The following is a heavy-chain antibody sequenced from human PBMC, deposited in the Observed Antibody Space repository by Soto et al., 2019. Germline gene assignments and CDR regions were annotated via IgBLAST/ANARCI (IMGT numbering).Heavy chain of an antibody. CDR3: ARGRRGYGSGSYYNIPDFDY. V-gene: IGHV4-34*01. Sequence: QVQLQQWGAGLLKPSETLSLTCAVYGGSFSGYYWSWIRQPPGKGLEWIGEINHSGSTNYNPSLKSRVTISVDTSKNQFSLKLSSVTAADTAVYYCARGRRGYGSGSYYNIPDFDYWGQGTLVTVSS. CDR1: GGSFSGYY. D-gene: IGHD3-10*01. J-gene: IGHJ4*02. CDR2: INHSGST.